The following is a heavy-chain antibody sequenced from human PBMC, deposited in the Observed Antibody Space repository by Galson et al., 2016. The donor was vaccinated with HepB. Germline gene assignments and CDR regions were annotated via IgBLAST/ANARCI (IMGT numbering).Heavy chain of an antibody. CDR1: GYTFISFD. V-gene: IGHV1-8*02. D-gene: IGHD4-11*01. Sequence: SVKVSCKASGYTFISFDINWVRQATGQGLEWLGWMNPFSGGTAYAQKFQGRVTMTRNSSINTAYLELSSLRSDDTAIYYCARGRSNSAYWGQGTLVTVSS. CDR2: MNPFSGGT. J-gene: IGHJ4*02. CDR3: ARGRSNSAY.